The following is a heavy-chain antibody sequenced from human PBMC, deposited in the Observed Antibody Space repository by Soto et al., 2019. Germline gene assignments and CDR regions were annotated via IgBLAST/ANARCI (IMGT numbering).Heavy chain of an antibody. CDR3: ARVHLVRTSSYYWWMDV. CDR1: GFTFSNYR. D-gene: IGHD2-8*01. V-gene: IGHV3-21*06. J-gene: IGHJ6*02. CDR2: ISGSGKDT. Sequence: SLRLSCATSGFTFSNYRMNWVREAPGKGLEWVASISGSGKDTFYRDSVKGRFTISRDNAESSLVLQMNSLTVDDTAVYHCARVHLVRTSSYYWWMDVGDPDATVTASS.